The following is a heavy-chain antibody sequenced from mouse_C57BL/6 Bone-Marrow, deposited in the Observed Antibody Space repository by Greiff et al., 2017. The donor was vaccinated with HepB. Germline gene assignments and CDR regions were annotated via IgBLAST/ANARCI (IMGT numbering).Heavy chain of an antibody. Sequence: DVHLVESGGGLVQPGGSLKLSCAASGFTFSDYYMYWVRQTPEKRLEWVAYISNGGGSTYYPDTVKGRFTISRDNAKNTLYLQMSRLKSEDTAMYYCARRGDYDPYAMDYWGQGTSVTVSS. CDR1: GFTFSDYY. J-gene: IGHJ4*01. CDR2: ISNGGGST. V-gene: IGHV5-12*01. CDR3: ARRGDYDPYAMDY. D-gene: IGHD2-4*01.